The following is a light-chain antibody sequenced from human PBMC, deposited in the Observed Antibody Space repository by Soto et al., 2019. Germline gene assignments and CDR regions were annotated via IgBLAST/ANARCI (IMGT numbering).Light chain of an antibody. J-gene: IGLJ2*01. CDR3: LLSYGGVQRV. CDR1: TGAVTSGHY. V-gene: IGLV7-46*01. Sequence: QAVVTQEPSVTVSPGGTVTLTCGSSTGAVTSGHYPYWFQQKPGQVPTTLIYDTNNRHSWTPARFSGSLLGGKAALILSGXXXXDEAEYYCLLSYGGVQRVFGGGTQLTVL. CDR2: DTN.